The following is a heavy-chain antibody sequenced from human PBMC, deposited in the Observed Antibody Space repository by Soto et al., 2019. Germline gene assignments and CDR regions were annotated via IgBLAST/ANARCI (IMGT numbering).Heavy chain of an antibody. Sequence: QVQLVESGGGVVQPGRSLRLSCAASGFTFSSYGMHWVRQAPGKGLEWVAVIWYDGSNKYYADSVKGRFTISRDNSENTLYLQMNSLRAEDTAVYYCATGTTVTPFDYWGQGTLVTVSS. D-gene: IGHD4-17*01. J-gene: IGHJ4*02. CDR2: IWYDGSNK. CDR1: GFTFSSYG. CDR3: ATGTTVTPFDY. V-gene: IGHV3-33*01.